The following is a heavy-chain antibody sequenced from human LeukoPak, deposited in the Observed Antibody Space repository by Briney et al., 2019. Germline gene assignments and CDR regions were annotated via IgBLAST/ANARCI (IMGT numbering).Heavy chain of an antibody. D-gene: IGHD2-21*02. J-gene: IGHJ4*02. V-gene: IGHV3-11*01. CDR2: ISSSDSTI. CDR1: GFTFSDYY. CDR3: AREHIVVVTAIPYFDY. Sequence: GGSLRLSCAASGFTFSDYYMSWIRQAPGKGLEWVSYISSSDSTIYYADSVKGRFTISRDNAKNSLYLQMNSLRAEDTAVYYCAREHIVVVTAIPYFDYWGQGTLVTVSS.